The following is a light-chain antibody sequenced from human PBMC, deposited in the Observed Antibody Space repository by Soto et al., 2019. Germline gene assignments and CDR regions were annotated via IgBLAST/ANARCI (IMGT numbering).Light chain of an antibody. Sequence: QSALTQPASVSGSPGQSITISCTGTSSDIGTYNLVSWYQQHPGKAPKLMIYEGDKRPPGVSNRFSGSKSGNTASLTLSGLQAEDEADYYCCSYAGNLSPHVIFGGGTKLTVL. CDR3: CSYAGNLSPHVI. CDR2: EGD. V-gene: IGLV2-23*01. J-gene: IGLJ2*01. CDR1: SSDIGTYNL.